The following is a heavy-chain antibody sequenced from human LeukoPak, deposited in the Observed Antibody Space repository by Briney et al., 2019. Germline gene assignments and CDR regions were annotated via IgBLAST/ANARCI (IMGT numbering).Heavy chain of an antibody. D-gene: IGHD1-1*01. J-gene: IGHJ4*02. CDR3: ARIQLYHGDFDS. V-gene: IGHV3-73*01. CDR2: IRSKANNYAT. CDR1: GFSFSGSA. Sequence: PGGSLRLSCAASGFSFSGSAMHWVRQASGKGLEWVGRIRSKANNYATAYAASVKGRFTISRDDSKNTAYLQMNSLRAEDTAVYYCARIQLYHGDFDSWGQGTLVTVSS.